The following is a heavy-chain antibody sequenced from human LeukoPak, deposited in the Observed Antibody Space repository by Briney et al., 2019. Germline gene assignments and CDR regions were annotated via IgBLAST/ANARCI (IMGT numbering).Heavy chain of an antibody. D-gene: IGHD5-12*01. CDR3: VREDGYSGKHRWFDP. V-gene: IGHV3-21*06. Sequence: GGSLRLSCAASGFTFSNYDMDWVRQAPGKGLEWVSSITSSSRYIYYADSVKGRFTISRHNARNSLYLQMNSLRAEDTAVYYCVREDGYSGKHRWFDPWGQGTLVTVSS. CDR1: GFTFSNYD. CDR2: ITSSSRYI. J-gene: IGHJ5*02.